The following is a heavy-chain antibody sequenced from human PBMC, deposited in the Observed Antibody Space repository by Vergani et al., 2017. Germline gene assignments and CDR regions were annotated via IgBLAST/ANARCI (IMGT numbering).Heavy chain of an antibody. V-gene: IGHV1-69*12. CDR2: IIPIFGTA. CDR1: GGTFSSYA. D-gene: IGHD3-10*01. J-gene: IGHJ6*02. CDR3: ARGLVQNSGSYPHVDYYYGMDV. Sequence: QVQLVQSGAEVKKPGSSVKVSCKASGGTFSSYAISWVRQAPGQGLEWMGGIIPIFGTANYAQKFQGRVTITADESTSTAYMELSSLRSEDTAVYYCARGLVQNSGSYPHVDYYYGMDVWGQGTTVTVSS.